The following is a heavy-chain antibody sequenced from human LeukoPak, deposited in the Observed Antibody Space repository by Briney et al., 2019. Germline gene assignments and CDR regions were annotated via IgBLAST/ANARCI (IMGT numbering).Heavy chain of an antibody. CDR1: GFTFSSYW. J-gene: IGHJ6*03. CDR2: IKQDGSEK. V-gene: IGHV3-7*04. CDR3: ARGAQRITIFGVAPGHYYMDV. Sequence: GGSLRLSCAASGFTFSSYWMSWVRQAPGKGLEWVANIKQDGSEKYYVDSVKGRFTISRDNAKNSLYLQMNSLRAEDTAVYYCARGAQRITIFGVAPGHYYMDVWGKGTTVTVSS. D-gene: IGHD3-3*01.